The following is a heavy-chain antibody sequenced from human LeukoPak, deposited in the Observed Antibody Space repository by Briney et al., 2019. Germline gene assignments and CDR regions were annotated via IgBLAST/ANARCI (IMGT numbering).Heavy chain of an antibody. V-gene: IGHV3-30*03. D-gene: IGHD6-19*01. CDR3: ARAYKDRSLAGKKEFFQH. J-gene: IGHJ1*01. Sequence: GGSLRLSCAASGFTFSSYAIHWVRQAPGKGPEWVAAISKDGTATYYADSVKGRFTISRDNANNFLYLQMNSLRAEDTALYYCARAYKDRSLAGKKEFFQHWGQGTLVTVSS. CDR1: GFTFSSYA. CDR2: ISKDGTAT.